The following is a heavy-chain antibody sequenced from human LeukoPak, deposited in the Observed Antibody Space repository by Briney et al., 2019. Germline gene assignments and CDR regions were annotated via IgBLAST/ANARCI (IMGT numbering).Heavy chain of an antibody. J-gene: IGHJ6*02. CDR1: GFTFSSYG. CDR3: ATTPSLLWFGELYEDV. D-gene: IGHD3-10*01. V-gene: IGHV3-30*03. CDR2: ISYDGSNK. Sequence: PGRSLRLSCAASGFTFSSYGMHWVRQAPGKGLEWVAVISYDGSNKYYADSVKGRFTISRDNSKNTLYLQMNSLRAEDTAVYYCATTPSLLWFGELYEDVWGQGTTVTVSS.